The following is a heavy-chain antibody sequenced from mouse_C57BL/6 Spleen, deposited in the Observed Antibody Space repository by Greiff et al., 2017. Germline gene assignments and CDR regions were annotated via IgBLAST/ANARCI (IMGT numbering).Heavy chain of an antibody. Sequence: VQLQQSGAELVRPGASVTLSCKASGYTFTDYEMHWVKQTPVHGLEWIGAIDPETGGTAYNQKFKGKAILTADKSSSTAYMELRSLTSEDSVVYYCTRFRLLQAMDYWGQGTSVTVSS. J-gene: IGHJ4*01. CDR2: IDPETGGT. CDR3: TRFRLLQAMDY. D-gene: IGHD2-3*01. V-gene: IGHV1-15*01. CDR1: GYTFTDYE.